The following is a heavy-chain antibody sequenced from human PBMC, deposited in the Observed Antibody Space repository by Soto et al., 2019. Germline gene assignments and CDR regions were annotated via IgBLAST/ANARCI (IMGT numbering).Heavy chain of an antibody. J-gene: IGHJ4*02. CDR3: ARGLITGSHYSGGWYYFDS. D-gene: IGHD6-19*01. V-gene: IGHV4-34*01. CDR1: GESFRGYI. CDR2: INHSGSA. Sequence: SETLSLTCAVYGESFRGYIWTWIRQTPGKGLQWIGQINHSGSAYYNPSLKSRVTISVHTSNSQFSLELSSVTAADTAVYYCARGLITGSHYSGGWYYFDSWGQGTLVTVSS.